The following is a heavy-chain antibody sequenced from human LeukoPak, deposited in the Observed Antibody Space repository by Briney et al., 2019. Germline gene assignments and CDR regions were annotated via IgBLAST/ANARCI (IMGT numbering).Heavy chain of an antibody. Sequence: GGSLRLSCAASGFTFSSYWMSWVRQAPGKGLEWVANIKQDGSEKYYVDSVKGRFTIPRDNAKNSLYLQMNSLRAEDTAVYYCARDGEWGQIDRSPTDAWGQGTLVTVSS. CDR2: IKQDGSEK. V-gene: IGHV3-7*01. D-gene: IGHD3-10*01. CDR1: GFTFSSYW. CDR3: ARDGEWGQIDRSPTDA. J-gene: IGHJ5*02.